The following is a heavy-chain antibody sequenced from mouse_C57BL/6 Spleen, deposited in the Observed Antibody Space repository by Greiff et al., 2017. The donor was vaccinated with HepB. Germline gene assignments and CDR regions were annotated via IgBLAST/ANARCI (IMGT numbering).Heavy chain of an antibody. Sequence: DVKLVESGGGLVKPGGSLKLSCAASGFTFSDYGMHWVRQAPEKGLEWVAYISSGSSTIYYADTVKGRFTISRDNAKNTLFLQMTILRAEDTAMYYCARKVAMDYWGQGTSVTVSS. CDR1: GFTFSDYG. CDR2: ISSGSSTI. J-gene: IGHJ4*01. CDR3: ARKVAMDY. V-gene: IGHV5-17*01.